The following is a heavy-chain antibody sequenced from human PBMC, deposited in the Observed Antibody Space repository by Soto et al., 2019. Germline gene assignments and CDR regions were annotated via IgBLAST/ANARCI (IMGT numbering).Heavy chain of an antibody. CDR1: GFTFSNAW. V-gene: IGHV3-15*01. J-gene: IGHJ6*02. CDR3: PTTLRFLEWTTYCYYGMDV. D-gene: IGHD3-3*01. CDR2: IKSKTDGGTT. Sequence: EVQLVESGGGLVKPGGSLRLSCAASGFTFSNAWMSWVRQAPGKGLEWVGGIKSKTDGGTTDYAAPVKGRFTISRDDSKNTLYQQMNSLKPEDTAVYYCPTTLRFLEWTTYCYYGMDVWGQGTTVTVSS.